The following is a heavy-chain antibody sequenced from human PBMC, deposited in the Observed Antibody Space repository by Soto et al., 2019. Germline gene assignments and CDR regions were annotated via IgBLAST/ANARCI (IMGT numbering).Heavy chain of an antibody. Sequence: ASVKVSCKASGYIFTNYYIHWVRQAPGQGLEWMGIINPDGGSTTYGQKFQGRVTMTRDTSTSTVYMEQSSLRSEDTAIYYCARLNTALVSVDPWGQGTLVTVSS. V-gene: IGHV1-46*01. CDR3: ARLNTALVSVDP. D-gene: IGHD5-18*01. J-gene: IGHJ5*02. CDR1: GYIFTNYY. CDR2: INPDGGST.